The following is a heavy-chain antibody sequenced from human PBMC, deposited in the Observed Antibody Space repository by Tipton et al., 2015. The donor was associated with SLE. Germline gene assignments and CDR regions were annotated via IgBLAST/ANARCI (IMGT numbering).Heavy chain of an antibody. V-gene: IGHV4-34*01. D-gene: IGHD5-24*01. CDR2: VDHSGST. CDR3: TIGQGWLPDY. J-gene: IGHJ4*02. Sequence: TLSLTCTVYGGSLSGYYWSWIRQTLGKGLEWIGEVDHSGSTHFQPSLKNRVFMSVDTPKNQLSLKLSSVTAADTAIYYCTIGQGWLPDYWGQGTLVTVSS. CDR1: GGSLSGYY.